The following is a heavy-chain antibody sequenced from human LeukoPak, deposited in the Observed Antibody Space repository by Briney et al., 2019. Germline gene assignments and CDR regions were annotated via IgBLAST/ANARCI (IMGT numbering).Heavy chain of an antibody. CDR2: ISYSGST. J-gene: IGHJ3*02. Sequence: SETLSLTCTVSGGSVSSFYWSWIRQPPGKGLEWIGYISYSGSTNYNPSLKSRVTISVDTSKNQFSLKLSSVTAADTAVYYCARDYPYAFDIWGQGTMVTVSS. CDR3: ARDYPYAFDI. V-gene: IGHV4-59*02. CDR1: GGSVSSFY.